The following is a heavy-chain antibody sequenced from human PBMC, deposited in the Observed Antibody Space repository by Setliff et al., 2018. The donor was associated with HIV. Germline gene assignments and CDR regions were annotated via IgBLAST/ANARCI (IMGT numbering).Heavy chain of an antibody. CDR1: GFTLSTYS. V-gene: IGHV3-21*01. CDR3: ASARIPTGGTSTSFDY. D-gene: IGHD1-1*01. Sequence: GFLGPPCVGSGFTLSTYSMNWVRQAPGQGLGGVSSITTTGGDIWYADSVKGRFTISRDNAKNSLFLQVNSLRPEDTAVYYCASARIPTGGTSTSFDYWGQGTLVTVSS. CDR2: ITTTGGDI. J-gene: IGHJ4*02.